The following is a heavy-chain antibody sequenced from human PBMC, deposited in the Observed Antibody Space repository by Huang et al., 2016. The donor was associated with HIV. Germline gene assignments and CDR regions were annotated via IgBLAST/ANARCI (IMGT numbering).Heavy chain of an antibody. CDR1: GGSISSYY. Sequence: QVQLQESGPGLVKPSETLSLTCTVSGGSISSYYWSWIRQPAGKGLEWIGRIYTSGGTNYNPALKRRVTMSVDTSKNQCSLKLSSVTAADTAVYYCAGGGGLLWFGEPGGWFDPWGQGTLVTVSS. CDR3: AGGGGLLWFGEPGGWFDP. J-gene: IGHJ5*02. D-gene: IGHD3-10*01. V-gene: IGHV4-4*07. CDR2: IYTSGGT.